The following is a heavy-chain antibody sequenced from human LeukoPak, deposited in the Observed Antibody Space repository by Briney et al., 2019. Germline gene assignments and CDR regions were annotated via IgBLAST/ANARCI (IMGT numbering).Heavy chain of an antibody. Sequence: SETLSLTCAVSGGSISSNSYYWGWIRQPPGKGLEWIGSIYYSGSTYYNPSLKSRVTISVDTSKNQFSLKLSSVTAADTAVYYCARNYGDYFYYYYYMDVWGKGTTVTVSS. CDR2: IYYSGST. CDR3: ARNYGDYFYYYYYMDV. J-gene: IGHJ6*03. V-gene: IGHV4-39*01. D-gene: IGHD4-17*01. CDR1: GGSISSNSYY.